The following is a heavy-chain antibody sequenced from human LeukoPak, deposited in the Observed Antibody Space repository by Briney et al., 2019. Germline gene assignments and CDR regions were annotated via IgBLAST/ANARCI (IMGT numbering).Heavy chain of an antibody. CDR3: ARAPPPYSSSDY. CDR1: GFTFSSYA. CDR2: ISGSDGTT. J-gene: IGHJ4*02. V-gene: IGHV3-23*01. Sequence: PGGSLRLSCAASGFTFSSYAMSWVRQAPGKGLEWVSGISGSDGTTYYADSVKGRFTISRDNSKNTLYLQMNSLRAEDTAVYYCARAPPPYSSSDYWGQGTLVTVSS. D-gene: IGHD6-6*01.